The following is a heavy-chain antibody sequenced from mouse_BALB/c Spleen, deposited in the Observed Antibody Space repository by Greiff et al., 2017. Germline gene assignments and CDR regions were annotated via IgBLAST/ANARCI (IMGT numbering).Heavy chain of an antibody. CDR1: GFTFSDYY. J-gene: IGHJ3*01. Sequence: EVHLVESGGGLVKPGGSLKLSCAASGFTFSDYYMYWVRQTPEKRLEWVATISDGGSYTYYPDSVKGRFTISRDNAKNNLYLQMSSLKSEDTAMYYCARDYYGKGPFAYWGQGTLVTVSA. CDR3: ARDYYGKGPFAY. CDR2: ISDGGSYT. V-gene: IGHV5-4*02. D-gene: IGHD2-1*01.